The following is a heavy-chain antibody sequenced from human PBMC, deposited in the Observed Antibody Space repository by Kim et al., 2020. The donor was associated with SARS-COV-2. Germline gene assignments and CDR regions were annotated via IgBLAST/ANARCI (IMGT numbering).Heavy chain of an antibody. J-gene: IGHJ4*02. V-gene: IGHV1-2*06. D-gene: IGHD1-26*01. CDR2: INPNSGGP. CDR3: SRGSIAWELTFDH. CDR1: GYTFTDYY. Sequence: ASVKVSCKASGYTFTDYYMHWVRQAPGQGLEWMGRINPNSGGPNYAQKFQGRVTLTRDTSIRTTYMDLSSLSSDDPAVYYCSRGSIAWELTFDHWGQGTL.